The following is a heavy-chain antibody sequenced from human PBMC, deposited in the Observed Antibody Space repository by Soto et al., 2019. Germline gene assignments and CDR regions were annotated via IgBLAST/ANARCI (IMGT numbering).Heavy chain of an antibody. J-gene: IGHJ5*02. D-gene: IGHD2-21*01. CDR3: ARDHESINWFDP. CDR2: IYYSGST. Sequence: QVQLQESGPGLVKPSQTLSLTCTVSGGSLSSGGYYWRWIRQHPGKGLEWIGYIYYSGSTYYNPSLKSRVTISVDTSKNQFSLKLSSVTAADTAVYYCARDHESINWFDPWGQGTLVTVSS. V-gene: IGHV4-31*03. CDR1: GGSLSSGGYY.